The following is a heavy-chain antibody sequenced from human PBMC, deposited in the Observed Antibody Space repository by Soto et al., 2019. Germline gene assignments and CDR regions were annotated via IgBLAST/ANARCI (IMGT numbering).Heavy chain of an antibody. CDR1: GGSISSIPSNNY. Sequence: QLQLQESGPGLVKPSETLSLTCTVSGGSISSIPSNNYWGWIRQLPGKGLEWIGSMYKSGRTNYPXSLSSRVTISVDTSKNQFSLRLTSVTVADTAVYYCAIAPESWGQGTLVTVSS. CDR2: MYKSGRT. J-gene: IGHJ5*02. V-gene: IGHV4-39*01. CDR3: AIAPES.